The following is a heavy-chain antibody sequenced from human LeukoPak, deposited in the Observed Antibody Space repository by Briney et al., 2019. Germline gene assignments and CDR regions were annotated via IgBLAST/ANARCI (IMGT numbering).Heavy chain of an antibody. CDR3: AKKYSYDSSGYHDAFDI. CDR2: IWYDGNNK. V-gene: IGHV3-33*06. Sequence: SGGSLRLSCAASGFTFSSYGMHWVRQAPGKGLEWVAVIWYDGNNKYYADSVKGRFTISRDNTKNTLYLQMSSLRAEDTAVYYCAKKYSYDSSGYHDAFDIWGQGTMVTVSS. D-gene: IGHD3-22*01. CDR1: GFTFSSYG. J-gene: IGHJ3*02.